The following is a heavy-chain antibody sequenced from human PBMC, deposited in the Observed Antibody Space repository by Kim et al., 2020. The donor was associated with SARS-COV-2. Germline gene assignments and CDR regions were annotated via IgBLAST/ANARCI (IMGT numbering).Heavy chain of an antibody. CDR1: GGSISSYY. J-gene: IGHJ6*03. V-gene: IGHV4-59*08. CDR2: IYYSGST. CDR3: ARTWVKDNYDSSGYRYYYYYYYIDV. Sequence: SETLSLTCTVSGGSISSYYWSWIRQPPGKGLEWIGYIYYSGSTNYNPSLKSRVTISVDTSKNQFSLKLSSVTAADTAVYYYARTWVKDNYDSSGYRYYYYYYYIDVWGKGTTVTVSS. D-gene: IGHD3-22*01.